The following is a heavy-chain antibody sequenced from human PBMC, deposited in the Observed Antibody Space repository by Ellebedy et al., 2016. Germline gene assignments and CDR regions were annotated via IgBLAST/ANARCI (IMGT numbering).Heavy chain of an antibody. D-gene: IGHD3-22*01. CDR3: ARRHYYDSSGYYAFDY. CDR1: GGSISSGGYY. V-gene: IGHV4-31*03. CDR2: IYYSGST. J-gene: IGHJ4*02. Sequence: SETLSLXXTVSGGSISSGGYYWSWIRQHPGKGLEWIGYIYYSGSTYYNPSLKSRVTISVDTSKNQFSLKLSSVNAADTAVYYCARRHYYDSSGYYAFDYWGQGTLVTVSS.